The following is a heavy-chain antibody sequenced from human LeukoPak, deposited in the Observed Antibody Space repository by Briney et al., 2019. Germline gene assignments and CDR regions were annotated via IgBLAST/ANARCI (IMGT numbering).Heavy chain of an antibody. J-gene: IGHJ5*02. CDR1: GGSVSSSSYD. D-gene: IGHD5-18*01. CDR3: ARRRHDVTAVFDATGGFDP. V-gene: IGHV4-39*01. CDR2: IYYSGRT. Sequence: PSETLSLTCTVSGGSVSSSSYDWGWVRQSPGKGLEWIGKIYYSGRTYYSPSLRGRVFISIDTSKNQFSLKMTSVTAADRAVYYCARRRHDVTAVFDATGGFDPWGQGILVTVSS.